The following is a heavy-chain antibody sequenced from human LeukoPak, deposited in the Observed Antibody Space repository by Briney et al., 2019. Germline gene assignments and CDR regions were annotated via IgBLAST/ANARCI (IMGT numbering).Heavy chain of an antibody. D-gene: IGHD6-13*01. Sequence: GGSLRLSCAASGFTVSSNYMSWVRQAPGKGLEWVSVIYSGGSTYYADSVKGRFTISRDNSKNTLYLQMNSLRAEDTAVYYCARDMREAAAGVPGAFDIWGQGTMVTVSS. V-gene: IGHV3-66*01. CDR1: GFTVSSNY. CDR3: ARDMREAAAGVPGAFDI. J-gene: IGHJ3*02. CDR2: IYSGGST.